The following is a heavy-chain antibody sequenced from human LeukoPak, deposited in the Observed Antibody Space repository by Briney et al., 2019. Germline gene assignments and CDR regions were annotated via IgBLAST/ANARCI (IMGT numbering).Heavy chain of an antibody. D-gene: IGHD2-2*01. V-gene: IGHV4-34*01. Sequence: PSETLSLTCAVYGGSFSGYYWSWIRQPPGKGLEWIGEINHSGSTNYNPSLKSRVTISVDTSKNQFSLKLSSVTAADTAVYYCARGSDIVVVPAAPAHYYYYYGTDVWGQGTTVTVSS. CDR1: GGSFSGYY. J-gene: IGHJ6*02. CDR2: INHSGST. CDR3: ARGSDIVVVPAAPAHYYYYYGTDV.